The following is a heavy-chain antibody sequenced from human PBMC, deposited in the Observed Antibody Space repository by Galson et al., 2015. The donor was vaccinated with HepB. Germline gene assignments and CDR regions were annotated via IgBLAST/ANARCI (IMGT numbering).Heavy chain of an antibody. CDR2: IYWDNDR. V-gene: IGHV2-5*02. D-gene: IGHD3-16*01. CDR3: ARRLGLWGLWHLAAFDI. J-gene: IGHJ3*02. Sequence: PALVKPTQTLTLTCTFSGFSLSTSGVAVGWIRQPPGGALEWLALIYWDNDRRYSPSLNSRLTIAKDTSRNQVVLTVTSVDPVDTATYYCARRLGLWGLWHLAAFDIWGQGTMVTVSS. CDR1: GFSLSTSGVA.